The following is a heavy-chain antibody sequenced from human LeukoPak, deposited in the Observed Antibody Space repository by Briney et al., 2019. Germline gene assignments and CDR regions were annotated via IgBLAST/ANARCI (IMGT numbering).Heavy chain of an antibody. Sequence: PGGSLRLSCAASGFTVSSNYLSWVRQAPGKGLEWVSVIYSGGSTYYADSVKGRFTISRDNSKNTLYLQMNSLRAEDTAVYYCARGVRWLQLSYFDYWGQGTLVTVSS. V-gene: IGHV3-53*01. CDR2: IYSGGST. CDR3: ARGVRWLQLSYFDY. CDR1: GFTVSSNY. D-gene: IGHD5-24*01. J-gene: IGHJ4*02.